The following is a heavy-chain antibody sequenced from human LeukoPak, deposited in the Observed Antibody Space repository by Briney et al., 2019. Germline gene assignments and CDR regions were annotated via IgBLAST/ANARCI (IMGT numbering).Heavy chain of an antibody. D-gene: IGHD3-10*01. Sequence: GGSLRLSCAASGFTFSSYSMNWVHQAPGKGLEWISSISSSSSYIYYADSVKGRFTISRDNAKNSLYLQMNSLRAEDTAVYYCARRINYYGSGSYLLDYWGQGTLVTVSS. CDR3: ARRINYYGSGSYLLDY. V-gene: IGHV3-21*01. CDR2: ISSSSSYI. CDR1: GFTFSSYS. J-gene: IGHJ4*02.